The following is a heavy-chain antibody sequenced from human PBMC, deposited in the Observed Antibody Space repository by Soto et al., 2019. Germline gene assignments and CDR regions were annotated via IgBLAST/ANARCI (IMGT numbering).Heavy chain of an antibody. J-gene: IGHJ4*02. V-gene: IGHV1-18*01. CDR1: GYTFTSYG. CDR3: ATDDRYSSSWARFDY. CDR2: ISAYNGNT. D-gene: IGHD6-13*01. Sequence: QVQLVQSGAEVKKPGASVKVSCKASGYTFTSYGISWVRQAPGQGLEWMGWISAYNGNTNYAQKLQGRVTMTTDTSTSTAYMELSSLRSDDTAVYYCATDDRYSSSWARFDYWGQGTLVTVSS.